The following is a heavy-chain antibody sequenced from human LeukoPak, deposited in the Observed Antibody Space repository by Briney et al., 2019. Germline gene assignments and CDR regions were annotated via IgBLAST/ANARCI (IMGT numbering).Heavy chain of an antibody. J-gene: IGHJ3*02. CDR2: LYHSGST. D-gene: IGHD3-22*01. V-gene: IGHV4-38-2*02. CDR3: VTTYSFDSSGYLNAFDI. Sequence: PSETLSLTCTVSGHSINSAYCWGWIRQPPGKGLEWIGCLYHSGSTYSSPSLKSRVTISLDTSKNQFSLRLTSVTAADTAMYYCVTTYSFDSSGYLNAFDIWGQGTMVTVSS. CDR1: GHSINSAYC.